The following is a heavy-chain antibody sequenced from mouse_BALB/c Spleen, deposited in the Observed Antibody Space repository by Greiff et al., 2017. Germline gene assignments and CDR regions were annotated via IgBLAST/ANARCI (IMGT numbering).Heavy chain of an antibody. CDR2: IYPGDGST. CDR3: AKGDLWLWFAY. Sequence: QVQLKESGPELVKPGASVKMSCKASGYTFTSYYIHWVKQRPGQGLEWIGWIYPGDGSTKYNEKFKGKTTLTADKSSSTAYMLLSSLTSEDSAIYFCAKGDLWLWFAYWGQGTLVTVSA. D-gene: IGHD2-2*01. CDR1: GYTFTSYY. J-gene: IGHJ3*01. V-gene: IGHV1S56*01.